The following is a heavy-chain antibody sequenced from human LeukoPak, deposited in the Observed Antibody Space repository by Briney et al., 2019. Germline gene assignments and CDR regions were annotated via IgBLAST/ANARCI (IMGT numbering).Heavy chain of an antibody. V-gene: IGHV4-31*03. J-gene: IGHJ4*02. CDR2: IYYSGST. D-gene: IGHD3-22*01. Sequence: PSETLSLTCTVSGGSISSGGYYWSWIRQHPGKGLGWIGYIYYSGSTYYNPSLKSRVTISVDTSKNQFSLKLSSVTAADTAVYYCARANPYYYDSSGYFDYWGQGTLVTVSS. CDR3: ARANPYYYDSSGYFDY. CDR1: GGSISSGGYY.